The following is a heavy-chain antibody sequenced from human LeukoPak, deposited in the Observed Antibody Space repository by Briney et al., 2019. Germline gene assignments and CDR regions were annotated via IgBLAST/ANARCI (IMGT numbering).Heavy chain of an antibody. CDR3: ARRDYGDYNIDY. D-gene: IGHD4-17*01. Sequence: PGGSLRLSCTASGFTFDDYGMGWVRQAPGKGLEWVSGINWNGGSTGYADSVKGRFTISRDNAKNSLYLQMNSLRAEDTALYYCARRDYGDYNIDYWGQGTLVTVSS. V-gene: IGHV3-20*04. CDR2: INWNGGST. J-gene: IGHJ4*02. CDR1: GFTFDDYG.